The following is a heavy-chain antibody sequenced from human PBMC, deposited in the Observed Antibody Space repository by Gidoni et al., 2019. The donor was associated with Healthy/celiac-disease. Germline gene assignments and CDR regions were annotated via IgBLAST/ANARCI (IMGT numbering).Heavy chain of an antibody. J-gene: IGHJ4*02. D-gene: IGHD3-10*01. Sequence: QVQLVQSGAEVKKPGASVKVSCKASGYTFTIYPMHWVRQAPGQRLEWMGWINAGNGNTKYSQKFQGRVTITRDTSASTAYMELSSLRSEDTAVYYCARDLTLDYYGPVLNFDYWGQGTLVTVSS. CDR2: INAGNGNT. CDR3: ARDLTLDYYGPVLNFDY. CDR1: GYTFTIYP. V-gene: IGHV1-3*01.